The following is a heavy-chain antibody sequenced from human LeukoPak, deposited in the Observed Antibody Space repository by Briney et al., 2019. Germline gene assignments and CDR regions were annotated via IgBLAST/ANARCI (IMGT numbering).Heavy chain of an antibody. CDR2: INHSGST. Sequence: SETLSLTCAVYGGSFSGYYWSWIRQPPGKGLEWIGEINHSGSTNYNPSLKSRVTISVGTSKNQFSLKLSSVTAADTAVYYCARVAAAGTVVDYWGQGTLVTVSS. D-gene: IGHD6-13*01. V-gene: IGHV4-34*01. J-gene: IGHJ4*02. CDR1: GGSFSGYY. CDR3: ARVAAAGTVVDY.